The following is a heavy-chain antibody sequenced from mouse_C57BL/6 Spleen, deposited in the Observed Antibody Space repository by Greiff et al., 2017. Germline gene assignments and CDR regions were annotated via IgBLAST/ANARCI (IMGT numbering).Heavy chain of an antibody. CDR3: ALAPDAMDY. V-gene: IGHV5-17*01. CDR1: GFTFSDYG. J-gene: IGHJ4*01. CDR2: ISSGSSTI. Sequence: EVKLVESGGGLVKPGGSLKLSCAASGFTFSDYGMHWVRQAPVTGLEWVAYISSGSSTIYYADTVKGRFTISRDNAKNTLFLQMTSLRSEDTAMYYCALAPDAMDYWGQGTSVTVSS.